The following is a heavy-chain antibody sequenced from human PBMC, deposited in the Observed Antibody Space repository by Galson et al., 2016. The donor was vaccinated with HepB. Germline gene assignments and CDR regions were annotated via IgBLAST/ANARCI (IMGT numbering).Heavy chain of an antibody. V-gene: IGHV2-5*02. CDR1: GFSLSTSKMG. J-gene: IGHJ5*02. CDR3: ARVIRGVVYPDWCDP. D-gene: IGHD3-10*01. Sequence: PALVKPTQTLTLTCAFSGFSLSTSKMGVGWIRQPPGKALEWLALIYWDDDKRYSPSLKSRLSITKDTSKNQVVLTMTNMDPVDTATYYCARVIRGVVYPDWCDPWGQGTLVTVSS. CDR2: IYWDDDK.